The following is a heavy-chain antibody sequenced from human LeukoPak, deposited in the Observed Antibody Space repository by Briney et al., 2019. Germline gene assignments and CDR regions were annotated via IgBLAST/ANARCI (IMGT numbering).Heavy chain of an antibody. CDR3: ARGRSRSVCGGGSCYYFYYGMDV. CDR1: GGPFGGYY. Sequence: PSETLSLTCAVYGGPFGGYYWSWIRQPPGKGLEWIGEINHSGSTNYNPSLKSRVTISVGTSKNQFSLKLTSVTAADTAVYYCARGRSRSVCGGGSCYYFYYGMDVWGQGTTVTVSS. D-gene: IGHD2-15*01. CDR2: INHSGST. V-gene: IGHV4-34*01. J-gene: IGHJ6*02.